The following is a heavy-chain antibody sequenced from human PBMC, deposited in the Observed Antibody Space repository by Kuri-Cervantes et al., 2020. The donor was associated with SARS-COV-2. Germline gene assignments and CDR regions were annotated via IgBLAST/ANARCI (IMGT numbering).Heavy chain of an antibody. CDR3: TSGYSSSWPYYYYYYMDV. Sequence: LSLTCTASGFTFGDYAMSWVRQAPGKGLEWVGFIRSKAYGGTTEYAASVKGRFTISRDDSKSIAYLQMNSLKTEDTAVYYCTSGYSSSWPYYYYYYMDVWGKGTTVTVSS. CDR2: IRSKAYGGTT. CDR1: GFTFGDYA. J-gene: IGHJ6*03. V-gene: IGHV3-49*04. D-gene: IGHD6-13*01.